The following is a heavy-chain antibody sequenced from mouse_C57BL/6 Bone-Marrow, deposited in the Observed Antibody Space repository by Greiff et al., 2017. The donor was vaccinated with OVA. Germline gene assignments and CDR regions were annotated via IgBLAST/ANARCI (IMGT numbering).Heavy chain of an antibody. CDR1: GYTFTDYY. CDR2: INPNNGGT. Sequence: EVKLQQSGPELVKPGASVKISCKASGYTFTDYYMNWVKQSHGKSLEWIGDINPNNGGTSYNQKFKGKATLTVDKSSSTAYMELRSLTSEDSAVYYCARWGAYWGQGTLVTVSA. J-gene: IGHJ3*01. CDR3: ARWGAY. V-gene: IGHV1-26*01.